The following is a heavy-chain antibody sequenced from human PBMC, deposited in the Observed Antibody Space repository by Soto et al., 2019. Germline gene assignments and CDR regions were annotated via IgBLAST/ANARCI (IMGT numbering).Heavy chain of an antibody. CDR2: ISPQTGGT. CDR1: GYTFTGYY. Sequence: APVKCFCKGSGYTFTGYYIHWVRQTPGQGPEGVGGISPQTGGTEDAQKYQGRGTMTRGTXXTXXXMXMXNPSPDGTGVYYCGRGRTGELVIFYWGQGTLVTVSS. J-gene: IGHJ4*02. D-gene: IGHD7-27*01. V-gene: IGHV1-2*02. CDR3: GRGRTGELVIFY.